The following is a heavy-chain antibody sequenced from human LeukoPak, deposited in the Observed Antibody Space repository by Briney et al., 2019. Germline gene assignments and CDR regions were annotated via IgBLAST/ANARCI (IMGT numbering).Heavy chain of an antibody. CDR3: ARVSTPLRFSNWFDP. CDR1: GGSVSGGSYY. CDR2: IYYSGST. J-gene: IGHJ5*02. D-gene: IGHD3-3*01. Sequence: NTSETLSLTCTVSGGSVSGGSYYWSWIRQPPGKGLEWIGYIYYSGSTNYNPSLRSRVTISVDTSKNQFSLKLTSVTAADTAVYSCARVSTPLRFSNWFDPWGQGILVTVSS. V-gene: IGHV4-61*01.